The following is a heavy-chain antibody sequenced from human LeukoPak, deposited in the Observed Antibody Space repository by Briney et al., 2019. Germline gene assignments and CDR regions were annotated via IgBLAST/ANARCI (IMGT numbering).Heavy chain of an antibody. CDR3: ATRLPFTGYKN. CDR1: GGTLSTYE. J-gene: IGHJ4*01. Sequence: GGSLRLSCTIFGGTLSTYEFNWVPQAPGKRPEWISYMSRTADRIDHADSVKGRFTMSRDNAKNSVYLQMNSLRVDDTAIYYCATRLPFTGYKNWGQGTLVTVSS. D-gene: IGHD5-24*01. CDR2: MSRTADRI. V-gene: IGHV3-48*03.